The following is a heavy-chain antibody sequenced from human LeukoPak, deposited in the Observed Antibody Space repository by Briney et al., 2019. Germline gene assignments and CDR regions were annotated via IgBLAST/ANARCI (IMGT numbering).Heavy chain of an antibody. D-gene: IGHD6-13*01. CDR2: ISSSSSYI. Sequence: PGGSLRLSCAASGFTFSSYSMNWVRQAPGKGLEWVSSISSSSSYIYYADSVKGRFTISRDNAKNSLYLQMNSLRAEDTAVYYCARDGHSSSWSGGFDYWGQGTLVTVSS. CDR1: GFTFSSYS. V-gene: IGHV3-21*01. CDR3: ARDGHSSSWSGGFDY. J-gene: IGHJ4*02.